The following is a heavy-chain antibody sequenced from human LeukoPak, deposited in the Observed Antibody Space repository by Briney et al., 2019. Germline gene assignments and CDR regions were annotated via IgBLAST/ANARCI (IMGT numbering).Heavy chain of an antibody. V-gene: IGHV4-39*01. J-gene: IGHJ4*02. CDR1: GGSISSSPYY. CDR2: IYYRGNT. CDR3: ARPTTGPATQGYDS. D-gene: IGHD1-1*01. Sequence: NPSETLSLTCTVSGGSISSSPYYWAWIRQPPGRGLEWIGSIYYRGNTYHNPSLKSRVTISVDTSKNQFSLSVISVTAADTAVYFCARPTTGPATQGYDSWGQGILVTVAS.